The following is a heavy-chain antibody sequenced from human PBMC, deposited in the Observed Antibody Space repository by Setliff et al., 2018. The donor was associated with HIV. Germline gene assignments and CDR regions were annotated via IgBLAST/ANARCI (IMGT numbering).Heavy chain of an antibody. CDR3: ARRKSPPSGFYSKYYMDV. CDR2: ISYSGST. V-gene: IGHV4-59*08. CDR1: GGSISSFF. J-gene: IGHJ6*03. D-gene: IGHD3-22*01. Sequence: PSETLSLTCTVSGGSISSFFWSWIRQPPGKGLEWIGHISYSGSTNYNPSLKSRVTISVDTSKNQFSLKLTSVTAADTAVYYCARRKSPPSGFYSKYYMDVWGKGTTVTVS.